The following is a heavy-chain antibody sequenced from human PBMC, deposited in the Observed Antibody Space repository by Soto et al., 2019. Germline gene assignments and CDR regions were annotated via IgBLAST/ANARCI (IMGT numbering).Heavy chain of an antibody. CDR2: LYWNDDR. CDR3: AHSASVPCCYYFDS. D-gene: IGHD1-26*01. CDR1: GFSLSSIGVA. J-gene: IGHJ4*02. Sequence: SGPTLVNPTQTLTLTCAFSGFSLSSIGVAVGWIRQPPGKALEWLALLYWNDDRRYSPSLKSRLTITKDTSKNQVVLTMTNMDPADTATYYCAHSASVPCCYYFDSWGQGTLVTVSS. V-gene: IGHV2-5*01.